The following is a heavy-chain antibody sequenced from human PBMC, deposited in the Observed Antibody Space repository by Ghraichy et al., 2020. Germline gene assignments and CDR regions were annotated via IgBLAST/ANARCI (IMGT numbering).Heavy chain of an antibody. CDR1: GFSFGDYG. J-gene: IGHJ4*02. Sequence: GGSLRLSCAISGFSFGDYGMSWVRQAPGRGLEWVSGINWSAGGAGYAESVKGRFTISRDNADNSLDLQMNSLRVEDTALYYCASGPYSFDITGSPTYYFHYWGQGTLVTVSS. CDR3: ASGPYSFDITGSPTYYFHY. CDR2: INWSAGGA. V-gene: IGHV3-20*04. D-gene: IGHD3-22*01.